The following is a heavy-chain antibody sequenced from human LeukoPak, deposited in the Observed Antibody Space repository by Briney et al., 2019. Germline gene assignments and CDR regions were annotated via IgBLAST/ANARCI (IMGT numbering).Heavy chain of an antibody. Sequence: PGGSLRLSCAASGFTFISYSMNWARQARGKGLEWVSSISNSSPNIYYADSVKGRFTISRESAKDSLFLQMNSLRAEDTAVYYCARALHDSSGYYFDYWGQGTLVTVSS. CDR1: GFTFISYS. CDR2: ISNSSPNI. D-gene: IGHD3-22*01. V-gene: IGHV3-21*01. J-gene: IGHJ4*02. CDR3: ARALHDSSGYYFDY.